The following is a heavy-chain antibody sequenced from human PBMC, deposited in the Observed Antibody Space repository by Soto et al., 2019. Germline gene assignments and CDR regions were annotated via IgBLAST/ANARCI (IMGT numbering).Heavy chain of an antibody. J-gene: IGHJ4*02. Sequence: VQLVQSGAEVRQPGSSVRVSCKASGGTFSTYSVTWVRQAPGQGVEWMGGIIPIYDSPYYAQKFLVRVSLTALTSTNTALMVWSRRTSEDTAVYFCAGQSASVTQVPVLEWGLGTVVLVSS. CDR1: GGTFSTYS. V-gene: IGHV1-69*06. CDR3: AGQSASVTQVPVLE. CDR2: IIPIYDSP. D-gene: IGHD1-1*01.